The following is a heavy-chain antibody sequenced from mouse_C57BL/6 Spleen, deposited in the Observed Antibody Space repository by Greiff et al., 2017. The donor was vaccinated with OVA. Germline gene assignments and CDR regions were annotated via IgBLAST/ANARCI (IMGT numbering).Heavy chain of an antibody. V-gene: IGHV1-52*01. J-gene: IGHJ3*01. D-gene: IGHD1-1*01. CDR3: ARGNYGSSLGFAY. CDR2: IDPSDSET. Sequence: VQLQQPGAELVRPGSSVKLSCKASGYTFTSYWMHWVKQRPIQGLEWIGNIDPSDSETHCNQKFKDKATLTVDKSSSTAYMQLSSLTSEDSAVYYCARGNYGSSLGFAYWGQGTLVTVSA. CDR1: GYTFTSYW.